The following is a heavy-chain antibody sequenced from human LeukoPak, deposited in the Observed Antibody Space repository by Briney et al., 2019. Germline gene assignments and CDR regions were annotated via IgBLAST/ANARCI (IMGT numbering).Heavy chain of an antibody. D-gene: IGHD6-19*01. CDR2: FYHSGST. J-gene: IGHJ4*02. V-gene: IGHV4-59*01. Sequence: SETLSLTCTVSGSSISNYHWSWMRQPPGKGLEWIGCFYHSGSTTYNPSLKSRVTTSVDTSKNEFSLKLNSVTAADTAVYYCASTQQWLAFDYWGQGILVTVSS. CDR3: ASTQQWLAFDY. CDR1: GSSISNYH.